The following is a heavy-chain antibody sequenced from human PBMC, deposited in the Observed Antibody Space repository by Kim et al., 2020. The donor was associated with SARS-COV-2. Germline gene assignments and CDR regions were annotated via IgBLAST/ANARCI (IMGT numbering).Heavy chain of an antibody. Sequence: SETLSLTCAVYGGSFSGYYWSWIRQPPGKGLEWIGEINHSGSTNYNPSLKSRVTISVDTSKNQFSLKLSSVTAADTAVYYCARVCDFWSGYYHYGMDVWGQGTTVTVSS. V-gene: IGHV4-34*01. CDR3: ARVCDFWSGYYHYGMDV. CDR2: INHSGST. J-gene: IGHJ6*02. D-gene: IGHD3-3*01. CDR1: GGSFSGYY.